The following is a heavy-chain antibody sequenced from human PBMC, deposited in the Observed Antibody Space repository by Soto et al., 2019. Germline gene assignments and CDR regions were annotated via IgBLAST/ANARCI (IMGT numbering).Heavy chain of an antibody. CDR2: ISARTANT. CDR1: GDSFTIYG. V-gene: IGHV1-18*01. CDR3: VRDSSVPLIHPDFYYYMDV. J-gene: IGHJ6*03. Sequence: ASVKVSCKACGDSFTIYGITWVRQAPGQGLEWMGWISARTANTNYAEKFQGRVTMTTDTSTNTAYMELRSLRSDNTAVYYCVRDSSVPLIHPDFYYYMDVWAEGTTLTVSS. D-gene: IGHD5-18*01.